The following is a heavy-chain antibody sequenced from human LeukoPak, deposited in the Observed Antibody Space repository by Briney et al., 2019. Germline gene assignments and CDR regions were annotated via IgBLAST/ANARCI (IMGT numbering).Heavy chain of an antibody. Sequence: ASVKVSCKASGYTFTGYYMHWVRQAPGQGLEWMGWINPNSGGTNYAQKFQGRVTMTRDTSISTAYMELSSLRSEDTAVYYCARGRYSSSWYYYYYYMDVWGKGTTVTVSS. CDR1: GYTFTGYY. CDR2: INPNSGGT. D-gene: IGHD6-13*01. V-gene: IGHV1-2*02. CDR3: ARGRYSSSWYYYYYYMDV. J-gene: IGHJ6*03.